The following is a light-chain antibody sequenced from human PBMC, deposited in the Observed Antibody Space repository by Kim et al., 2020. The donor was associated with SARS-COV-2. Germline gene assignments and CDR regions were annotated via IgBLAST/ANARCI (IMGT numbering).Light chain of an antibody. CDR2: ETS. J-gene: IGKJ4*01. V-gene: IGKV1-5*03. CDR3: QHYSGPLT. Sequence: AASGEKGVTITGRSSESINAWLGWYQQKPGKAHELLIYETSSLRSGVPSRFSGTGSVTESTLTISSQQPDDFATYFCQHYSGPLTFGGGTKVDIK. CDR1: ESINAW.